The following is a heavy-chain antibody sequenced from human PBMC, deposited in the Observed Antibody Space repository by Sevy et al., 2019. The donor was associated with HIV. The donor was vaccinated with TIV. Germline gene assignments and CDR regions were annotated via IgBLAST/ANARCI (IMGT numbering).Heavy chain of an antibody. CDR3: AKFPTVVVAATRFDY. CDR1: GFTFSSYG. V-gene: IGHV3-30*02. CDR2: IRYDGSNK. D-gene: IGHD2-15*01. J-gene: IGHJ4*02. Sequence: GESLKISCAASGFTFSSYGMHWVRQAPGKGLEWVAFIRYDGSNKYYADSVKGRFTISRDNSKNTLYLQMNSLRAEDTAVYYCAKFPTVVVAATRFDYWGQGTLVTVSS.